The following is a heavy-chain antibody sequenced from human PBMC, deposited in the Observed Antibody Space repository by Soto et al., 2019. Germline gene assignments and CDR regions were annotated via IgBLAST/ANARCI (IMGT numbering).Heavy chain of an antibody. V-gene: IGHV3-23*01. CDR2: ITGGGDST. CDR1: GSAFSYYA. J-gene: IGHJ6*02. Sequence: EVQLLESGGGLVQPGGSLRLSCAASGSAFSYYAMSRVRQAPGKGLEWVSAITGGGDSTFYADSVKGRFTISRDNTKNTLHLQMDSLRADDTALYYCAKGPCRTGSCYGREDVWGQGTTVIVSS. D-gene: IGHD2-15*01. CDR3: AKGPCRTGSCYGREDV.